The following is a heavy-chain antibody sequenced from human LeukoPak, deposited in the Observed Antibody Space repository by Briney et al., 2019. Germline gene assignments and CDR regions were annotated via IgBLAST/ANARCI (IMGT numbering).Heavy chain of an antibody. CDR3: AKDGVLRFLEWSGGYFDY. Sequence: GGSLRLSCAASGFTFSSYAMSWVRQAPGRGLEWVSAITGSGGSTYYADSVKGRFTISRDNSKNTLYLQMNSLRAEDTAVYYCAKDGVLRFLEWSGGYFDYWGQGTLVTVSS. CDR1: GFTFSSYA. CDR2: ITGSGGST. V-gene: IGHV3-23*01. D-gene: IGHD3-3*01. J-gene: IGHJ4*02.